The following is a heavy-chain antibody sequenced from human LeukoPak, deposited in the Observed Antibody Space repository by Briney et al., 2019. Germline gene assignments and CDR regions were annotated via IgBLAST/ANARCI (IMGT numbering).Heavy chain of an antibody. Sequence: ASVKVSCKASGGTFSSYAISWVRQAPGQGLEWMGGIIPIFGTANYAQKFQGRVTITTDESTSTAYMELSSLRSEDTAVYYCARDYYDSSGYYSFDYWGQGTLVTASS. V-gene: IGHV1-69*05. CDR3: ARDYYDSSGYYSFDY. CDR1: GGTFSSYA. D-gene: IGHD3-22*01. J-gene: IGHJ4*02. CDR2: IIPIFGTA.